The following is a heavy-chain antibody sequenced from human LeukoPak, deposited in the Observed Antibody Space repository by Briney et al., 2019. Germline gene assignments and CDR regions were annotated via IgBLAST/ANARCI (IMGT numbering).Heavy chain of an antibody. Sequence: GGSLRLSCAASGFTFSGFEMHWVRQAPGKGLEWVAYISTSGSTIYYAASVKGRFTFSRDNARNSLSLQMSTLRAEDTAVYYCQRDFQGYRGQGILVTVSS. V-gene: IGHV3-48*03. CDR2: ISTSGSTI. CDR3: QRDFQGY. J-gene: IGHJ4*02. CDR1: GFTFSGFE.